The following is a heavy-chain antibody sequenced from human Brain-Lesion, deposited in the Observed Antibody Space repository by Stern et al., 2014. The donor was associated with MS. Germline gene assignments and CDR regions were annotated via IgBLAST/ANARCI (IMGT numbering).Heavy chain of an antibody. CDR3: AREGGDDDDYYGLDV. Sequence: EVQLVESGGGLVQPGGSRRLSCAASGLTVANEYMSWVRQAPGKGPEWVSLIYASGTTAYADSVKGRFIISRHNSENTLSLQMNSLRPEDTAVYYCAREGGDDDDYYGLDVFGPGTTVTVSS. V-gene: IGHV3-53*04. CDR1: GLTVANEY. D-gene: IGHD5-12*01. J-gene: IGHJ6*02. CDR2: IYASGTT.